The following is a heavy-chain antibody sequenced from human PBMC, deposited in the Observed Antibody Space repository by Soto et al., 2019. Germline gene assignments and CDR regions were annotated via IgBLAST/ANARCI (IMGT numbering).Heavy chain of an antibody. J-gene: IGHJ4*02. CDR3: TTYDSSGYCAL. V-gene: IGHV3-15*07. CDR2: IKSKTDGGTT. Sequence: GGSLRLSCAASGFSFSNAWMNWVRQAPGKGLEWVGRIKSKTDGGTTDYAAPVKGRFAISRDDSRNTLYLQMNSLKTEDTAVYYCTTYDSSGYCALWGQGTLVTVSS. CDR1: GFSFSNAW. D-gene: IGHD3-22*01.